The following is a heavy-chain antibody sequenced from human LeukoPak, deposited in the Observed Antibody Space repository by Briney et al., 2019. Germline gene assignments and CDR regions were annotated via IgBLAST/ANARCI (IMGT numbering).Heavy chain of an antibody. CDR2: IQDDGAKT. D-gene: IGHD3-22*01. CDR1: GFTFNTYP. Sequence: GGSLRPSCAASGFTFNTYPMHCVRPPPGKGLEWVALIQDDGAKTNYADSVRGRFTISRDNSRSTVYLRMNSLKPDDTAVYYCATQTITLVVVISPFDYWGQGALVTVSS. J-gene: IGHJ4*02. CDR3: ATQTITLVVVISPFDY. V-gene: IGHV3-30*02.